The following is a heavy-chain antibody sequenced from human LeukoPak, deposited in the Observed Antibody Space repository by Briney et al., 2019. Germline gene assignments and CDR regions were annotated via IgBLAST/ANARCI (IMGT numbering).Heavy chain of an antibody. D-gene: IGHD3-10*01. V-gene: IGHV3-11*04. CDR1: GFTFSDYY. J-gene: IGHJ6*03. Sequence: GGSLRLSCAASGFTFSDYYMNWIRQAPGKGLEWVSYISSRGTTIYYADSVKGRFTISRDNAQNSLYLQMNSLRAEDTAVYYCARVVVRGVSLSYYYYMDVWGKGTTVTVSS. CDR2: ISSRGTTI. CDR3: ARVVVRGVSLSYYYYMDV.